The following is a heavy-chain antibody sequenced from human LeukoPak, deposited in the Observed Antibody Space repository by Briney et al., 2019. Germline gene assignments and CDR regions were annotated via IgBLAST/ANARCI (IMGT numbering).Heavy chain of an antibody. J-gene: IGHJ4*02. Sequence: GGSLRLSCAASGFTFSDYYMSWIRQAPGKGLEWVSYISSSSSYTNYAEYVKGRFTISRDNSKKTLYLQMNSLRAEDTAVYYCAKADRGWGVITKDWGQGTLVTVSS. D-gene: IGHD3-10*01. CDR1: GFTFSDYY. CDR2: ISSSSSYT. CDR3: AKADRGWGVITKD. V-gene: IGHV3-11*05.